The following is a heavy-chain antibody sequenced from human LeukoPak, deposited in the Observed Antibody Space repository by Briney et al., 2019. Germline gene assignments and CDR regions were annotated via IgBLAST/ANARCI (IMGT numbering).Heavy chain of an antibody. J-gene: IGHJ4*02. V-gene: IGHV3-53*01. D-gene: IGHD2-21*01. CDR1: GFAVGSNY. CDR3: AKTVVVITFRFDS. Sequence: PGGSLRLSCVASGFAVGSNYMSWVRQAPGKGLEWVSLIYSGGAIRYADSVKGRFTISRDNSKNTLDLQMNSLRAEDTAIYYCAKTVVVITFRFDSWGQGSLVTVSS. CDR2: IYSGGAI.